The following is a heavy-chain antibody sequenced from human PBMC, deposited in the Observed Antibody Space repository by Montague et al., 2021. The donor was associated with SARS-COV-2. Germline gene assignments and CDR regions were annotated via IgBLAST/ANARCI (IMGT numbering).Heavy chain of an antibody. Sequence: SLRLSLAASGFTVSSNYMSWVRQAPGKGLEWVSVIYSGGSTYYADSVKGRFTISRDNSKNTLYLQMNSLRAEDTAVYYCARDSKPDWVPYWYFDLWGRGTLVTVSS. D-gene: IGHD3-9*01. CDR1: GFTVSSNY. J-gene: IGHJ2*01. CDR2: IYSGGST. CDR3: ARDSKPDWVPYWYFDL. V-gene: IGHV3-53*01.